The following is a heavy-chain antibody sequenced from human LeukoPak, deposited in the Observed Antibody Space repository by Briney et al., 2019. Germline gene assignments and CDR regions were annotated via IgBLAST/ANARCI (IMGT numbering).Heavy chain of an antibody. D-gene: IGHD2-2*01. CDR1: GFTFSSHW. V-gene: IGHV3-66*01. J-gene: IGHJ4*02. CDR3: AKASSETNFDQ. Sequence: GGSLRLSCADSGFTFSSHWMHWVRQAPGKGLEWVSVIYRGDNTYYADSVKGRFTISRDNSQNTVFLQMNSLRVDDTAVYYCAKASSETNFDQWGQGTLVTVSS. CDR2: IYRGDNT.